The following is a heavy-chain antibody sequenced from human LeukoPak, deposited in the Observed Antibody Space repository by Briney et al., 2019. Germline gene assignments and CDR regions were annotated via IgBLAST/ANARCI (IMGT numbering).Heavy chain of an antibody. D-gene: IGHD3-22*01. CDR3: ARTTYYYDSSGLFDY. CDR1: GFTLSSYA. J-gene: IGHJ4*02. Sequence: GRSLRLSCAASGFTLSSYAMHWVRQAPGKGLEWVAVISYDGSNKYYADSVKGRFTISRDNSKNTLYLQMNSLRAEDTAVYYCARTTYYYDSSGLFDYWGQGTLVTVSS. V-gene: IGHV3-30-3*01. CDR2: ISYDGSNK.